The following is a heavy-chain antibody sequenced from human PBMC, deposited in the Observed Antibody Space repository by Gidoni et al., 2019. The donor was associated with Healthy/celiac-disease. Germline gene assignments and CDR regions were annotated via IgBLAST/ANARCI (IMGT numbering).Heavy chain of an antibody. CDR2: ISSSSSYI. CDR1: GFTFSSYS. Sequence: EVQLVESGGGLVKPGGSLRLSCAASGFTFSSYSMNWVRQAPGKGLEWVSSISSSSSYIYYADSVKGRFTISRDNAKNSLYLQMNSLRAEDTAVYYCAREGVVVTVDAFDIWGQGTMVTVSS. V-gene: IGHV3-21*01. J-gene: IGHJ3*02. CDR3: AREGVVVTVDAFDI. D-gene: IGHD3-22*01.